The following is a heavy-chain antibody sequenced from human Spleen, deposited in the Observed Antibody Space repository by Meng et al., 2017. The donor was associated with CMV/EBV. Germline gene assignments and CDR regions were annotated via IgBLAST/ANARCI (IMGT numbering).Heavy chain of an antibody. CDR1: GFPLSTSGMR. CDR3: ARSPGNRYEY. Sequence: SGPTLVKPTRTLTLTCTFSGFPLSTSGMRVSWIRQPPGKGLEWLARIDWDDDKYYSTSLKTRLTISKDNSKNQVVLTMTNMDPVDTATYYCARSPGNRYEYWGQGTLVTVSS. CDR2: IDWDDDK. J-gene: IGHJ4*02. D-gene: IGHD1-14*01. V-gene: IGHV2-70D*14.